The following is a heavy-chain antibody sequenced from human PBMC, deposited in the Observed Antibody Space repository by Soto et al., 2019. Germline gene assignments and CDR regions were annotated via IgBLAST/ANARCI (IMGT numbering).Heavy chain of an antibody. CDR1: SGSISSSNW. Sequence: SETLSLTCAVSSGSISSSNWWSWVRQPPGKGLEWIGEIYHSGSTNYNPSLKSRVTISVDKSKNQLSLKLSSVTAADTAVYYCARDSSGWFKEYYFDYWGQGTLVTVSS. CDR3: ARDSSGWFKEYYFDY. V-gene: IGHV4-4*02. J-gene: IGHJ4*02. CDR2: IYHSGST. D-gene: IGHD6-19*01.